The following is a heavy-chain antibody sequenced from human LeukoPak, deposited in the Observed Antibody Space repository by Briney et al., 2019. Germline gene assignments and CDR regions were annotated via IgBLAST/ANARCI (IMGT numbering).Heavy chain of an antibody. Sequence: GGSLRLSCAASGFTFSSYDMNWVRQAPGKGLEWVSYISSSGSTIYYADPVKGGFTISRNNAKNPLYLHTDSLRAEDTAVYHCARVLITLSHWGQGTLVTVSS. J-gene: IGHJ4*02. CDR3: ARVLITLSH. CDR1: GFTFSSYD. V-gene: IGHV3-48*03. D-gene: IGHD3-22*01. CDR2: ISSSGSTI.